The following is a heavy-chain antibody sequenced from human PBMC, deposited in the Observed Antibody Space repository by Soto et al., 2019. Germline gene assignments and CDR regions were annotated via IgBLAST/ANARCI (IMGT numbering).Heavy chain of an antibody. J-gene: IGHJ6*02. V-gene: IGHV4-34*01. Sequence: PSETLSLTCAVYGGSFSGYYWSWIRQPPGKGLEWIGEINHSGSTNYNPSLKSRVTISVDTSKNQFSLKLSSVTAADTAVYYCARGGRGQTYYYDRMDVSAQGTTVPGSS. CDR1: GGSFSGYY. D-gene: IGHD2-15*01. CDR3: ARGGRGQTYYYDRMDV. CDR2: INHSGST.